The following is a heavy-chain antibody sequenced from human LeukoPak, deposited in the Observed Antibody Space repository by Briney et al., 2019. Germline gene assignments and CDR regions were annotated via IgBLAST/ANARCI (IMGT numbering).Heavy chain of an antibody. J-gene: IGHJ6*02. D-gene: IGHD3-10*01. CDR1: GFTFSSYA. CDR3: AKEAGVLLWFGELFLDGMDV. CDR2: ISGSGGST. V-gene: IGHV3-23*01. Sequence: GGSLRLSCAASGFTFSSYAMSWVRQAPGKGLEWVSAISGSGGSTYYADSVKGRSTISRDNSKNTLYLQMNSLRAEDTAVYYCAKEAGVLLWFGELFLDGMDVWGQGTTVTVSS.